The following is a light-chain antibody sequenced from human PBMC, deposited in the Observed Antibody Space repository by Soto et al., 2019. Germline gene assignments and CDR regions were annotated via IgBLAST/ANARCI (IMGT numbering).Light chain of an antibody. Sequence: QSVLTQPASVSGSPGQSITISCTGNNCAVGNNIYVSWYQHTPGRPPKVMICDVTNRPSGFSIRFSGSKSGNTASLTFSGLQAEDEADYYCSSFTGSSYVFGTGTKVTVL. CDR2: DVT. V-gene: IGLV2-14*03. CDR3: SSFTGSSYV. J-gene: IGLJ1*01. CDR1: NCAVGNNIY.